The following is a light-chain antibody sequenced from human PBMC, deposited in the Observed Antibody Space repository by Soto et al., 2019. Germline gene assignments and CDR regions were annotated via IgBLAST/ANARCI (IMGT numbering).Light chain of an antibody. J-gene: IGKJ2*01. V-gene: IGKV3-11*01. CDR2: DAS. CDR1: QSVSSN. Sequence: EIVLTQSPATLSLSPGERATLSCRASQSVSSNLAWYQQRPGQVPRLLNYDASNRAPGIPARFSGSGSGTDFSLTISSLEPEDFAVYDLQQRSQQRNNFMYNFGQGTKVEIK. CDR3: QQRSQQRNNFMYN.